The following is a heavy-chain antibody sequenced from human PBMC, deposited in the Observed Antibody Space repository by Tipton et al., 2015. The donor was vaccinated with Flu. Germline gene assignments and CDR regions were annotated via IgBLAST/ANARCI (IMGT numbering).Heavy chain of an antibody. J-gene: IGHJ6*02. CDR2: ISSRGTTI. CDR1: GFTFSDYY. Sequence: QVQLVQSGGGLVKPGGSLRLSCAASGFTFSDYYMSWIRQAPGKGLEWISYISSRGTTIDYADSVKGRFTISRDNAKNSLYLQMNSLRAEDTAVYYCATQQRTGVGGMDVWGQGTTVTVSS. D-gene: IGHD3/OR15-3a*01. CDR3: ATQQRTGVGGMDV. V-gene: IGHV3-11*01.